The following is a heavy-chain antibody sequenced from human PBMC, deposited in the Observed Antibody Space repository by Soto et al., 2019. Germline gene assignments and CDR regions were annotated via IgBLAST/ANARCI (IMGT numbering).Heavy chain of an antibody. CDR2: ITKNGGGT. CDR3: AKGSWKGDF. V-gene: IGHV3-23*01. CDR1: GFSFSTYA. Sequence: EEQLLESGGGLAQPGGSLRLSCAASGFSFSTYALHWVRQAPGKGREWVSGITKNGGGTYYAEFVKGRFTISRDNSQNTLYLQMESLRVEDTALYYCAKGSWKGDFWGQGTLVTVSS. D-gene: IGHD1-1*01. J-gene: IGHJ4*02.